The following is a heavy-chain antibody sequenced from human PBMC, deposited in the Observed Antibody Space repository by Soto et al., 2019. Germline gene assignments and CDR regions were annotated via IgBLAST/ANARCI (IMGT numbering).Heavy chain of an antibody. V-gene: IGHV3-7*04. Sequence: ESGGGLVQPGGSLRLSCAASGFPLSTYFMTWVRQAPGKGLECVAKIKQDGSEKYYLDYVKGRFTISRDNSKNSLYLQMSSLRGEDAAVYYCARAHGSGLDLWGQGTLVTVSS. CDR3: ARAHGSGLDL. J-gene: IGHJ5*02. D-gene: IGHD3-10*01. CDR2: IKQDGSEK. CDR1: GFPLSTYF.